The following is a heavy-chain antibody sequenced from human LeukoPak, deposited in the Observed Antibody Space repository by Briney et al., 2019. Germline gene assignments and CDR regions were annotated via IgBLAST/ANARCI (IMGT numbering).Heavy chain of an antibody. Sequence: GGSLRLSCAASGFTFSSYAMSWVRQAPGKGLEWVSAISGSGGSTYYADSVKGRFTISRDNSKNTLYLQMNSLRAEDTAVYYCAKVRYYDSSGYYYYYYYGMDVWGQGTTVTVSS. J-gene: IGHJ6*02. CDR1: GFTFSSYA. CDR3: AKVRYYDSSGYYYYYYYGMDV. D-gene: IGHD3-22*01. CDR2: ISGSGGST. V-gene: IGHV3-23*01.